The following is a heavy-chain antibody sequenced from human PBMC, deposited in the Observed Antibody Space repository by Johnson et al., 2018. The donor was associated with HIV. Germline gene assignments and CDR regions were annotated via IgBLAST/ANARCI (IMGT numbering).Heavy chain of an antibody. J-gene: IGHJ3*02. CDR2: ISWNSGSI. V-gene: IGHV3-9*01. CDR1: GFTVSSNY. CDR3: AKDGQSLSHDAFDI. Sequence: VQLVESGGGLVQPGGSLRLSCAASGFTVSSNYMSWVRQAPGKGLEWVSGISWNSGSIGYADSVKGRFTISRDNAKNSLYLQMNSLRAEDTALYYCAKDGQSLSHDAFDIWGQGTMVTVSS.